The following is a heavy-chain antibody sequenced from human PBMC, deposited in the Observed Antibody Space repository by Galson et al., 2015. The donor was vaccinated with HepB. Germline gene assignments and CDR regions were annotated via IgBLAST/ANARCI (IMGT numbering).Heavy chain of an antibody. J-gene: IGHJ3*02. Sequence: CAISGDSASSNSAAWNWIRQSPSRGLEWLGRTYYRSKWYNDYAVSVKSRITINPDTSKNQFSLQLNSVTPEDTAVYYCARDALPSGSYADAFDIWGQGTMVTVSS. CDR3: ARDALPSGSYADAFDI. CDR2: TYYRSKWYN. D-gene: IGHD1-26*01. CDR1: GDSASSNSAA. V-gene: IGHV6-1*01.